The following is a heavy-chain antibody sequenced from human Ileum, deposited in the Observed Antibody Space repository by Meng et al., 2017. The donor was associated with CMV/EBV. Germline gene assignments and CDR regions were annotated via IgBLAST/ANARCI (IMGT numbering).Heavy chain of an antibody. CDR2: VFWLSGVT. V-gene: IGHV3-9*01. Sequence: GGSLRLSCVVSGTDFNGHAIHWVRQRPGKGLEWVAGVFWLSGVTGYADFVKSRFTISRDTAKSSLYLQMYSLSDEDTAFYYCTRDITPGGADYWGPGTLVTVSS. D-gene: IGHD3-16*01. CDR1: GTDFNGHA. J-gene: IGHJ4*02. CDR3: TRDITPGGADY.